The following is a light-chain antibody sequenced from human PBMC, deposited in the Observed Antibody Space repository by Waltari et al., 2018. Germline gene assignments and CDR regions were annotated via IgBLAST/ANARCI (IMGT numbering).Light chain of an antibody. CDR1: QSLLHSHGTKY. CDR3: MQTLQIPWT. CDR2: LGS. Sequence: DIVMTQSPLSLPVTPGEPASISCRSSQSLLHSHGTKYLNWYLQKPGQSPQLLIYLGSNRASGVPDRFSGSESGTDFTLKISRVEAEDVAVYYCMQTLQIPWTFGQGTKVEIK. J-gene: IGKJ1*01. V-gene: IGKV2-28*01.